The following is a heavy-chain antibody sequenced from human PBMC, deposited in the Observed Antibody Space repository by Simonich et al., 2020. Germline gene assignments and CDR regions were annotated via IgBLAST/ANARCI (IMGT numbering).Heavy chain of an antibody. CDR2: SNPNRVGT. J-gene: IGHJ3*02. Sequence: QVQLVQSGAEVKKPGASVKVSCKASGYSFTGYYMHWVRQAPGQGIEWKGWSNPNRVGTNLAQKYQGRCTMTRDTSISTAYMELSRLRSDDTAVYYCARDPVVPAAIRNAFDIWGQGTMVTVSS. D-gene: IGHD2-2*01. CDR3: ARDPVVPAAIRNAFDI. V-gene: IGHV1-2*02. CDR1: GYSFTGYY.